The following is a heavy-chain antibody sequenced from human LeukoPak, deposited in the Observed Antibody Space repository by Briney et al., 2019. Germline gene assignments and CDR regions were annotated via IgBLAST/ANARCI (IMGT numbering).Heavy chain of an antibody. D-gene: IGHD2-2*01. V-gene: IGHV4-34*09. CDR3: ARGGAAMGRVYFDY. J-gene: IGHJ4*02. Sequence: GEINHSGSTNYNPSLKSRVTISVDTSKNQFSLKLSSVTAADTAVYYCARGGAAMGRVYFDYWGQGTLVTVSS. CDR2: INHSGST.